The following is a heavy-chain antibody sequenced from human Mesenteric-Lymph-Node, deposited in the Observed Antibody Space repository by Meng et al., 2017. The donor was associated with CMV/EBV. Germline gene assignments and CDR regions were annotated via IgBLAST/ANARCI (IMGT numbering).Heavy chain of an antibody. Sequence: GGSLRLSCAASGLTFSTYWMHRVRQAPGKGLVWVSRINSDGSTTSYADSVKGRFTISRDNAKSTLYLQMNSLRADDTAVYYCASSGSYRQISYWGKGTLVTVSS. CDR2: INSDGSTT. J-gene: IGHJ4*02. CDR3: ASSGSYRQISY. D-gene: IGHD3-10*01. CDR1: GLTFSTYW. V-gene: IGHV3-74*01.